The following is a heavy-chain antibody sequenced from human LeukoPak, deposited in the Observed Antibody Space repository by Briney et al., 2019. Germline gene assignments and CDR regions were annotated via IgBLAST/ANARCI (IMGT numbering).Heavy chain of an antibody. Sequence: SVKVSCKASGGTFSNYAISWVRQAPGQGLEWMGGIIPIFGTANYAQKFQGRVTITADESTSTAYMELSSLRSEDTAVYYCARDGGGTIFGVVTRFGWFDPWGQGTLVTVSS. CDR2: IIPIFGTA. CDR1: GGTFSNYA. CDR3: ARDGGGTIFGVVTRFGWFDP. J-gene: IGHJ5*02. D-gene: IGHD3-3*01. V-gene: IGHV1-69*01.